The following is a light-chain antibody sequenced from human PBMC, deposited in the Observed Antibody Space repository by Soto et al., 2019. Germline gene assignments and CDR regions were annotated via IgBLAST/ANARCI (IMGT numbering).Light chain of an antibody. Sequence: EIVLTQSPATLSVSPGERATLSCRASQSVSSNLAWYPQKSSQAPRRLIYGASTSATGIPARFSGSGSGTEFPLTITSLQSEDFAVYYCQQDNNWPRVTFGQGTRLE. CDR1: QSVSSN. V-gene: IGKV3-15*01. CDR3: QQDNNWPRVT. J-gene: IGKJ5*01. CDR2: GAS.